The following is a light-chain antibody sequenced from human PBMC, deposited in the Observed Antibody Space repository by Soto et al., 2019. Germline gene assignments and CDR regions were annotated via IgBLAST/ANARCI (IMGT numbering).Light chain of an antibody. CDR1: QSVSSY. Sequence: DIQMTQSPSSLSASVGDRVTITCRASQSVSSYLNWYQQKPGKAPKLLIYAASSLQSGVPSRFNGSGSGTDFSLTISSLQPEDFVTYYCQQSYSIPLTFGQGTKVEIK. V-gene: IGKV1-39*01. J-gene: IGKJ1*01. CDR2: AAS. CDR3: QQSYSIPLT.